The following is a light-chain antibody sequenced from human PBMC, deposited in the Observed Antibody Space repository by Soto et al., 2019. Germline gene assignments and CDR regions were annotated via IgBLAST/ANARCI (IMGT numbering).Light chain of an antibody. V-gene: IGKV1-39*01. CDR2: AAS. CDR1: HIITNY. CDR3: QQTYSTPQT. J-gene: IGKJ1*01. Sequence: DIQMTQSPSSLSASVGDTATITCRASHIITNYLNWYQQKPGKAPKLLIYAASSLQSGVPSRFSGSGSGTDFTLTISSLQPEDFATYYCQQTYSTPQTFGQGTKVEIK.